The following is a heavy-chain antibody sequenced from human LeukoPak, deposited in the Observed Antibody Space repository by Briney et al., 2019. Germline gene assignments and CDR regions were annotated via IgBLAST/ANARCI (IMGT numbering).Heavy chain of an antibody. CDR1: GGSISSGAYH. D-gene: IGHD6-13*01. V-gene: IGHV4-31*03. J-gene: IGHJ1*01. CDR3: ARSITSSWYGDFQH. Sequence: SQTLSLTCTVSGGSISSGAYHWSWIRQHPGKGLEWIGYIYYSGSTYYNPSLKSRVTISVDTSKNQFSLKLSSVTAADTAVYYCARSITSSWYGDFQHWGQGTLVTVSS. CDR2: IYYSGST.